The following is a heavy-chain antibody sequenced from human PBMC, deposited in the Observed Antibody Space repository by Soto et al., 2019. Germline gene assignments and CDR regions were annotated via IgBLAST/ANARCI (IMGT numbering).Heavy chain of an antibody. D-gene: IGHD3-22*01. V-gene: IGHV3-21*01. CDR3: ARDLLGGYSS. CDR2: ISSSSSYI. CDR1: GFTFSSYS. J-gene: IGHJ5*02. Sequence: GGSLRLSCAASGFTFSSYSMNWVRQGPGKGLERVSSISSSSSYIYYADSVKGRFTISRDNAKNSLYLQMNSLRAEYTAVYYCARDLLGGYSSWGQGTLVTVSS.